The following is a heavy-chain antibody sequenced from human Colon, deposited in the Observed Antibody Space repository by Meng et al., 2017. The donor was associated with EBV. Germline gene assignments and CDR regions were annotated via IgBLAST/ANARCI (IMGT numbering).Heavy chain of an antibody. CDR3: ARVAVGISSFDY. CDR2: TNDRSKWYN. J-gene: IGHJ4*02. Sequence: VHLPRAVPRQGRPSQTRSLTCSPLDDCVPRNSAALNCSWQSPSRGLGWLGRTNDRSKWYNDYAVSVKSRITINPDTSKNQFSLQLNSVTPEDTAVYYCARVAVGISSFDYWGQGTLVTVSS. V-gene: IGHV6-1*01. D-gene: IGHD1-26*01. CDR1: DDCVPRNSAA.